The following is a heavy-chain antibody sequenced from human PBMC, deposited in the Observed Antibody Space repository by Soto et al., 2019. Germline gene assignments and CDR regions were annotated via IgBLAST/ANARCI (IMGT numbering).Heavy chain of an antibody. CDR2: IYYSGST. CDR3: ARQSGYSYGYTHFDY. Sequence: SETLSLTCTVSGGSISSSSYYWGWIRQPPGKGLEWVGSIYYSGSTYYNPSLKSRVTISVDTSKNQFSLKLSSVTAADTAVYYCARQSGYSYGYTHFDYWGQGTLVTVSS. V-gene: IGHV4-39*01. J-gene: IGHJ4*02. CDR1: GGSISSSSYY. D-gene: IGHD5-18*01.